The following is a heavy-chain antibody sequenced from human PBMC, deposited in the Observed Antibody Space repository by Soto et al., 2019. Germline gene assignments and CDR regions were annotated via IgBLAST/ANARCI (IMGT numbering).Heavy chain of an antibody. CDR3: ARIHGQAARGSTIFGVLGYFDY. J-gene: IGHJ4*02. Sequence: SETLSLTCTVSGGSISSSSYYWGWIRQPPGKGLEWIGSIYYSGSTYYNPSLKSRVTISVDTSKNQFSLKLSSVTAADTAVYYCARIHGQAARGSTIFGVLGYFDYWGQRTLVTVSS. CDR1: GGSISSSSYY. V-gene: IGHV4-39*01. CDR2: IYYSGST. D-gene: IGHD3-3*01.